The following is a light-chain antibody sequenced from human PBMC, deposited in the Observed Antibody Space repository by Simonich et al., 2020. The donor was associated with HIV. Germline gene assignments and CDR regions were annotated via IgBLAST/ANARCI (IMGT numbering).Light chain of an antibody. J-gene: IGKJ2*01. CDR1: QSVSIN. Sequence: EIVMTQSPATLSVSPGERATLFCTASQSVSINLAWYQHKPGQAPRLLIYGASTGATGIPARFSGSGSGTEFTLTISNMQSEHFAVYYCQQYNNWPYTFGQGTKLEIK. CDR2: GAS. CDR3: QQYNNWPYT. V-gene: IGKV3-15*01.